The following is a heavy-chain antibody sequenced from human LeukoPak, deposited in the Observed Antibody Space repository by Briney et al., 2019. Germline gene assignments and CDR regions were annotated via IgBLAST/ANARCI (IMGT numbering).Heavy chain of an antibody. J-gene: IGHJ4*02. D-gene: IGHD5-18*01. CDR1: GYTFTGYY. V-gene: IGHV1-2*02. CDR2: INTNSGGT. CDR3: ARGYSYASFDY. Sequence: GASVKVSCKASGYTFTGYYMHWVRQAPGQGLEWMGWINTNSGGTNYAQKFQGRVTMTRDMSISTAYMELSRLRSDDTAVFYCARGYSYASFDYWGQGTLVTVSS.